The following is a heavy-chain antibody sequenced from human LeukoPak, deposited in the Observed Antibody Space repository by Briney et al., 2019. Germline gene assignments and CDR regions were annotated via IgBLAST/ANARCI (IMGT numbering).Heavy chain of an antibody. CDR1: GGSISSSSYY. J-gene: IGHJ4*02. V-gene: IGHV4-39*07. CDR3: ARGVGAFDY. Sequence: SETLSLTCTVSGGSISSSSYYWGWIRQPPGKGLEWIGSIYYSGSTYYNPSLKSRVTISVDTSKNQFSLKLSSVTAADTAVYYCARGVGAFDYWGQGTLVTVSS. CDR2: IYYSGST. D-gene: IGHD1-26*01.